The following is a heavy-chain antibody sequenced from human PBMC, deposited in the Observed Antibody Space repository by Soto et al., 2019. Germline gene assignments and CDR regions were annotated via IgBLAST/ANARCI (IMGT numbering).Heavy chain of an antibody. J-gene: IGHJ4*02. Sequence: QVQLVQSGAEVKKPGSSVKVSCKASGGTFSSYTISWVRQAPGQGLEWMGRLIPILGIANYAQKFQGRVTITADKSTSTAYMELSSLRSEDTAVYYCARGGMAPFDYWGQGTLVTVSS. V-gene: IGHV1-69*02. CDR2: LIPILGIA. CDR1: GGTFSSYT. D-gene: IGHD3-16*01. CDR3: ARGGMAPFDY.